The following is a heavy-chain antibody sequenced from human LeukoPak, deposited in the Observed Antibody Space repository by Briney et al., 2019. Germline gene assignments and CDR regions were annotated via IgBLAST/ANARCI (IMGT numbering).Heavy chain of an antibody. V-gene: IGHV3-74*01. J-gene: IGHJ4*02. CDR3: TRVYVSGSYTFDY. CDR1: GFTFSSYW. D-gene: IGHD3-10*01. Sequence: GGSLRLSCAGSGFTFSSYWMRWVRQAPGKGLVWVSCINSDGSITNYADSVKGRFTISRDNAKNTLYLQMNSLRAEDTAVYYCTRVYVSGSYTFDYWGQGTLVTASS. CDR2: INSDGSIT.